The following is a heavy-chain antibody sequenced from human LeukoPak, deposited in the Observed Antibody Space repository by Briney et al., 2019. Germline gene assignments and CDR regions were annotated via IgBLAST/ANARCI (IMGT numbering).Heavy chain of an antibody. CDR1: GFTLSTYW. J-gene: IGHJ4*02. D-gene: IGHD6-19*01. CDR3: ARDRGSSGRLGRFDN. V-gene: IGHV3-7*01. CDR2: IKQDGSEK. Sequence: GGSLRLSCAASGFTLSTYWMTWVRRAPGKGLEWVANIKQDGSEKYYVDSVKGRFTISRDNAKKLLYLQMNSLRVEDTAVYYCARDRGSSGRLGRFDNWGQGTLVTVSP.